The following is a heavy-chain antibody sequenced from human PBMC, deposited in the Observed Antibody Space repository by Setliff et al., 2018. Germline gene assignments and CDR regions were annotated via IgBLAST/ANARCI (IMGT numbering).Heavy chain of an antibody. J-gene: IGHJ6*03. Sequence: SETLSLTCGVSGYSIRNGYYWAWIRQPPGKGLEWIGSIYHGGTTYYSPSLKTRVTMSVDPSKNQFSLHLSSVTAADTAVYYCARAPHGWSAYYYYYYMDVWGKGTTVTVSS. V-gene: IGHV4-38-2*01. CDR1: GYSIRNGYY. CDR2: IYHGGTT. CDR3: ARAPHGWSAYYYYYYMDV. D-gene: IGHD2-15*01.